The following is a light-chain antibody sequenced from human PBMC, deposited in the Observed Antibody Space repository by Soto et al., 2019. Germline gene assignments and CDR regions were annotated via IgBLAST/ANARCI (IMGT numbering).Light chain of an antibody. V-gene: IGKV3-11*01. CDR3: QQRSKLIT. CDR1: QSVSSY. CDR2: DAS. J-gene: IGKJ5*01. Sequence: DIVLTQSPATLSLSPGETATLSGRASQSVSSYLAWYQQKPGQAPSLLIYDASNRATGIPARFSGSGSGTYLTLTISRLQPEDFAVYYCQQRSKLITFGQGTRL.